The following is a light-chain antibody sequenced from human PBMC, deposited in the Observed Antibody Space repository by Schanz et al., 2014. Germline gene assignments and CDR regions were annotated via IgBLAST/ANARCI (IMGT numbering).Light chain of an antibody. CDR3: SSYGGSNFVV. V-gene: IGLV2-8*01. Sequence: QSALTQPPSASGSPGQSVTISCTGTSSDVGGYNSVSWYQQHPGKVPKLLIFEVSQRPSGVPDRFSGSKSGNTASLTVSGLQAEDEADYYCSSYGGSNFVVFGGGTKLTVL. CDR1: SSDVGGYNS. CDR2: EVS. J-gene: IGLJ2*01.